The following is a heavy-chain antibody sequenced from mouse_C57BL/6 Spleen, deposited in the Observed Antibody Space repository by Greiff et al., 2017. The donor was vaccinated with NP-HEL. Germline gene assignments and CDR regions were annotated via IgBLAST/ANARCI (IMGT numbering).Heavy chain of an antibody. CDR2: IYPGDGDT. Sequence: QVQLQQSGPELVKPGASVKISCKASGYAFSSSWMNWVKQRPGKGLEWIGRIYPGDGDTNYNGKFKGKATLTADKSSSTAYMQLSSLTSADSEVYLCARFKGTGTLDYWGQGTTLTVSS. V-gene: IGHV1-82*01. CDR1: GYAFSSSW. D-gene: IGHD4-1*01. J-gene: IGHJ2*01. CDR3: ARFKGTGTLDY.